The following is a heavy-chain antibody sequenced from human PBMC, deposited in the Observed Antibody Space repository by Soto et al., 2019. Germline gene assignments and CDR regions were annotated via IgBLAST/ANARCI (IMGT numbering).Heavy chain of an antibody. J-gene: IGHJ3*02. Sequence: ASVKVSCKASGYTFTSYGISWVRQAPGQGLEWMGWISAYNGNTNYAQKLQGRVTMTTDTSTSTAYMELRSLRSDDTAVYYCAREFLGYSSRGPVAKPHDAFDIWGQGTMVTVSS. CDR2: ISAYNGNT. V-gene: IGHV1-18*01. CDR3: AREFLGYSSRGPVAKPHDAFDI. D-gene: IGHD6-13*01. CDR1: GYTFTSYG.